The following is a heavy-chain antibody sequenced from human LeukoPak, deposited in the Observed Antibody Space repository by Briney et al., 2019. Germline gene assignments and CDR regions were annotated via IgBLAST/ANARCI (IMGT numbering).Heavy chain of an antibody. D-gene: IGHD6-19*01. J-gene: IGHJ4*02. CDR1: GGSISSGSYY. V-gene: IGHV4-61*02. CDR3: AAGWREDYYFDY. CDR2: IYTSGST. Sequence: PSETLSLTCTVSGGSISSGSYYWSWIRQPAGTGLEWVGRIYTSGSTNYNPSLKSRVTISVDTSKNQFSLKLSSVTAADTAVYYCAAGWREDYYFDYWGQGTLVTVSS.